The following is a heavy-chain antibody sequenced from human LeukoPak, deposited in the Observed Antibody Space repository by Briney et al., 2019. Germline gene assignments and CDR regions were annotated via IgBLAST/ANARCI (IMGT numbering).Heavy chain of an antibody. J-gene: IGHJ6*03. V-gene: IGHV1-46*01. CDR1: GYTFTRYY. CDR2: INPSGGST. CDR3: ARGPSITMIRGGQWYYYMDV. Sequence: ASVKVSCKASGYTFTRYYMYWVRQAPGQGLEWMGIINPSGGSTNYAQKFQGRVTMTRDTSTNTVYMELSSLRSEDTAVYYCARGPSITMIRGGQWYYYMDVWGKGTTVTVSS. D-gene: IGHD3-10*01.